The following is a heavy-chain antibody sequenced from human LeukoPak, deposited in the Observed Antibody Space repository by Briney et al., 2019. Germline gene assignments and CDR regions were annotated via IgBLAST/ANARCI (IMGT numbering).Heavy chain of an antibody. Sequence: QPGGSLRLSCAASGFTFSSYGMHWVRQAPGKGLEWVAVIWYDGSNKYYADSVKGRFTISRDNSKNTLYLQMNSLRAEDTAVYYCATDGDNRDRYFDLWGRGTLVTVSS. CDR2: IWYDGSNK. V-gene: IGHV3-33*01. J-gene: IGHJ2*01. D-gene: IGHD4-23*01. CDR1: GFTFSSYG. CDR3: ATDGDNRDRYFDL.